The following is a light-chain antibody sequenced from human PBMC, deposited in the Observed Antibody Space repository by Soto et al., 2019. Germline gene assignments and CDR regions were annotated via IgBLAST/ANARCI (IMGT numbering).Light chain of an antibody. CDR1: SSDVGGYNY. CDR3: SSYTSSSTLDSV. Sequence: QSALTQPASVSGSPGQSITISCTGTSSDVGGYNYVSWYQQFPGRAPKLLIFEVSDRPSGVSNRFSGSKSGNTASLTISGLQAEDEADYYCSSYTSSSTLDSVFGTGTKVTVL. J-gene: IGLJ1*01. CDR2: EVS. V-gene: IGLV2-14*01.